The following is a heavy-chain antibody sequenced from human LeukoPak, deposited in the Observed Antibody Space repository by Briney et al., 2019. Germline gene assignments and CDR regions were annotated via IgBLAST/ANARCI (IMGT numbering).Heavy chain of an antibody. D-gene: IGHD2-15*01. V-gene: IGHV1-2*06. Sequence: ASVKVSCMASGYTFTGYYIHWVRQAPGQGLEWMGRINPNSGVTNYAQKFQGRVTMTRDTSISTAYMDLSSLTYDDTAFYYCARSSMVDAASPGTWGQGTLVTVSS. J-gene: IGHJ5*02. CDR1: GYTFTGYY. CDR3: ARSSMVDAASPGT. CDR2: INPNSGVT.